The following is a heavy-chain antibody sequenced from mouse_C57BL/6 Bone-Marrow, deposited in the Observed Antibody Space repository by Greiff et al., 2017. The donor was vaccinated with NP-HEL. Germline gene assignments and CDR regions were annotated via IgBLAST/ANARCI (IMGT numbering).Heavy chain of an antibody. CDR1: GFSLTRYG. V-gene: IGHV2-9*01. CDR3: AKRGYYYGSSYAMDY. Sequence: QVQLQQSGPGLVAPSQSLSITCTVSGFSLTRYGVDWVRQPPGTGLEWLGVIWGGGSTNSNSAPMSSLSISKDNSRSQVFLKMNSLQTDDTAMYYCAKRGYYYGSSYAMDYWGQGTSVTVSS. CDR2: IWGGGST. J-gene: IGHJ4*01. D-gene: IGHD1-1*01.